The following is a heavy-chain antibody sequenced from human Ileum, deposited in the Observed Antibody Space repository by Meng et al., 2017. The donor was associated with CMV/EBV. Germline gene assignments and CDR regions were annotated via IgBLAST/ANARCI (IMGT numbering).Heavy chain of an antibody. CDR3: TRVRSSGSYFDS. Sequence: QVQLQESGPGLVTPSQTLSLTCSVSGGSISSGGYYWSWIRQHPGKGLEWIAYIYYNGNTYYNPSLRNRVTIPLDTSKNHFSLNLSSVTAADTAVYYCTRVRSSGSYFDSWGQGTLVTVSS. J-gene: IGHJ4*02. CDR2: IYYNGNT. D-gene: IGHD6-19*01. V-gene: IGHV4-31*03. CDR1: GGSISSGGYY.